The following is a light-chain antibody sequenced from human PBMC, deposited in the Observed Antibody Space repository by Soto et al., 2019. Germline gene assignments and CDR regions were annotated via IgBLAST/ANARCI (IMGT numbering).Light chain of an antibody. CDR1: QSISSW. CDR3: QQYNSYSPL. J-gene: IGKJ1*01. Sequence: DIQMTQSPSTLSASVGDRVTITCRASQSISSWLAWYQQKPGKAPKLLIYDASSLESGVPSRFSGSGSGTEFTLTISSLHPDDFATYYCQQYNSYSPLFGQGTKVDIK. V-gene: IGKV1-5*01. CDR2: DAS.